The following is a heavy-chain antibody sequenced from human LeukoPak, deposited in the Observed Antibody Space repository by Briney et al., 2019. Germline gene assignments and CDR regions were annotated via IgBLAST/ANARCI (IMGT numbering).Heavy chain of an antibody. Sequence: ASVKVSCKASGYTFTGYYMHWVRQAPGQGLEWMGWINPNRGGTNYAQKFQGRVTMTRETSISTAYMELSRLRSDDTAVYYCAVYDSSGYYYVSVYDAFDIWGQGTMVTVSS. CDR1: GYTFTGYY. CDR3: AVYDSSGYYYVSVYDAFDI. V-gene: IGHV1-2*02. J-gene: IGHJ3*02. CDR2: INPNRGGT. D-gene: IGHD3-22*01.